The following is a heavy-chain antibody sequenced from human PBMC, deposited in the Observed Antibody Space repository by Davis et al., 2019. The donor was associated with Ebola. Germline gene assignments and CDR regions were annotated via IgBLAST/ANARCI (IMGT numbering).Heavy chain of an antibody. D-gene: IGHD2-8*02. Sequence: SVKVSCKASGFTLSNSAVQWVRQARGQPLEWIGWIVVGSGSTNYAQKFQERVTITRDMSTSTAYMELSSLRSEDTAVYYCAADCSAGVCYEVWGQGTLVTVSS. CDR2: IVVGSGST. J-gene: IGHJ1*01. CDR3: AADCSAGVCYEV. CDR1: GFTLSNSA. V-gene: IGHV1-58*01.